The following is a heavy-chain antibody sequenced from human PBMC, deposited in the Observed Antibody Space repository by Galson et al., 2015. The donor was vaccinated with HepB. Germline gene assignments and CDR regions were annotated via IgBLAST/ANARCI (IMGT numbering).Heavy chain of an antibody. CDR1: GFTFSSYA. D-gene: IGHD5-24*01. Sequence: SLRLSCAASGFTFSSYAMHWVRQAPGKGLEYVSAISSNGGSTYYADSVKGRFTISRDNSKNTLYLQMSSLRAEDTAVYYCVKDEFDPRDGKHDDAFDIWGQGTMVTVSS. V-gene: IGHV3-64D*06. CDR3: VKDEFDPRDGKHDDAFDI. CDR2: ISSNGGST. J-gene: IGHJ3*02.